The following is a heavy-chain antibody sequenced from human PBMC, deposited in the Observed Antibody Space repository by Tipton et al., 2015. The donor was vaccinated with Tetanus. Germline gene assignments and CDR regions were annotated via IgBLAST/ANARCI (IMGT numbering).Heavy chain of an antibody. Sequence: TLSLTCTVSGASLRGGDYHWSWIRQTPGKGLEWIGEINHRGGTMYNPSLKSRVTISGDTSNNQFSLNLISVTAADTAVYYCASLPKHWLAPRGAPWGQGTLVTVSS. J-gene: IGHJ5*01. V-gene: IGHV4-30-4*08. CDR1: GASLRGGDYH. D-gene: IGHD6-19*01. CDR2: INHRGGT. CDR3: ASLPKHWLAPRGAP.